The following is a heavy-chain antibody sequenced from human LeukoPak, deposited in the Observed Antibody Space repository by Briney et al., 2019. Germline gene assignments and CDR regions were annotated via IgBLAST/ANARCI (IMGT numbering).Heavy chain of an antibody. CDR3: ARTSQYYDILTGYSWNYYYFDY. CDR1: GVTFISYG. CDR2: ISYDGSNK. J-gene: IGHJ4*02. D-gene: IGHD3-9*01. V-gene: IGHV3-30*03. Sequence: GGSLRLSCAAFGVTFISYGMPWVRQAPGKGLEWVAVISYDGSNKYYADSVKGRFTISRDNSKNTLYLQMNSLRVEDTAVYYCARTSQYYDILTGYSWNYYYFDYWGQGTLVTVSS.